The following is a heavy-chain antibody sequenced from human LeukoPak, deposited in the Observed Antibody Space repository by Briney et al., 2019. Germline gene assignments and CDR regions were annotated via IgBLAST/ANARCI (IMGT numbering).Heavy chain of an antibody. CDR1: GGSIRSSIYY. CDR3: ARMHYDILTGYLNWFDP. D-gene: IGHD3-9*01. CDR2: IYHTGST. J-gene: IGHJ5*02. Sequence: SETLSLTCTVSGGSIRSSIYYWGWMRQPPGKGLEWVGSIYHTGSTYYNPSLKSRVTISVDTPKNQFSLKLSSVTAADTAVYYCARMHYDILTGYLNWFDPWGQGTLVTVSS. V-gene: IGHV4-39*07.